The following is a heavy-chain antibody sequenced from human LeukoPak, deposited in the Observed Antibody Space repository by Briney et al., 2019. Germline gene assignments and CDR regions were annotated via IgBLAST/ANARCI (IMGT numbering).Heavy chain of an antibody. V-gene: IGHV4-30-2*01. D-gene: IGHD4-17*01. J-gene: IGHJ5*02. CDR3: ARGGMTTVTIGFDP. Sequence: SQTLSLTCAVSGGSISSGGYSLSWIRQPPGKGLEWIGYIYHSGSTYYNPSLKSRVTISVDRSKNQFSLKLSSVTAADTAVYYCARGGMTTVTIGFDPWGQGTLVTVSS. CDR1: GGSISSGGYS. CDR2: IYHSGST.